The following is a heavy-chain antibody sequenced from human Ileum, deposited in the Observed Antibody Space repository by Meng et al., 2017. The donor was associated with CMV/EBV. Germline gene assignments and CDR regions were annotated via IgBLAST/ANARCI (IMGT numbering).Heavy chain of an antibody. J-gene: IGHJ6*02. CDR2: IHYSGGT. CDR3: ARRPDSSGYSPWYYYGMDV. V-gene: IGHV4-59*12. D-gene: IGHD3-22*01. CDR1: GASISNYY. Sequence: SETLSLTCTVSGASISNYYWSWIRQPPGKGLEWIGYIHYSGGTNYSPSLKSRVTMSIDTSKNQFSLKLSSVTAADTAVYYCARRPDSSGYSPWYYYGMDVWGQGTTVTVSS.